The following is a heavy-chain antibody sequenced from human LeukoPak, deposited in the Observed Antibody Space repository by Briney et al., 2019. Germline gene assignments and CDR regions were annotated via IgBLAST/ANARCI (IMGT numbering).Heavy chain of an antibody. J-gene: IGHJ4*02. CDR2: ISGRGDVI. Sequence: GGSLRLSCAASGFIFSNYEMNWVRQARGKGLEWVSYISGRGDVIYYADSVKGRFTISRDNAKNSLYLQMNSLRAEDTAVYFCARPYYVAANYYFDYWGQGTLVTVSS. CDR1: GFIFSNYE. D-gene: IGHD1-26*01. V-gene: IGHV3-48*03. CDR3: ARPYYVAANYYFDY.